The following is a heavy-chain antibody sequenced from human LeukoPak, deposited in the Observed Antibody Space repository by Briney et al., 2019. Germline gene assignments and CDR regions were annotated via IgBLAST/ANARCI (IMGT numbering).Heavy chain of an antibody. CDR1: GFTFSNFA. J-gene: IGHJ4*02. CDR3: ARIGAGSSRDY. V-gene: IGHV3-21*01. Sequence: PGGSLRLSCAASGFTFSNFAMTWVRQAPGKGLEWVSSIVGSSSTYYADSLKGRFTISRDNAKNSLYLQMNSLRAEDTAVYYCARIGAGSSRDYWGQGTLVTVSS. CDR2: IVGSSST. D-gene: IGHD6-13*01.